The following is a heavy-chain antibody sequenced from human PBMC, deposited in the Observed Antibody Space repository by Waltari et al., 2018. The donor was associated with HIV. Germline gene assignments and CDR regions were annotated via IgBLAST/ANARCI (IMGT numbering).Heavy chain of an antibody. CDR1: GGSISSYY. CDR3: ARYPPSNYYDSLDYCDY. D-gene: IGHD3-22*01. CDR2: IYYSGST. V-gene: IGHV4-59*01. Sequence: QVQLQESGPGLVKPSETLSLTCTVSGGSISSYYWSWIRQPPGKGLEWIGYIYYSGSTNYHPSLKSRVTISVDTSKNQFSLKLSSVTAADTAVYYCARYPPSNYYDSLDYCDYWGQGTLVTVSS. J-gene: IGHJ4*02.